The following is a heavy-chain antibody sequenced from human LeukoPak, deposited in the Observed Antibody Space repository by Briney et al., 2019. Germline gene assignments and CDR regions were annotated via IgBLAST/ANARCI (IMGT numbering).Heavy chain of an antibody. J-gene: IGHJ4*02. Sequence: SETLSPTCTVSGGSISSYYWSWIRQPPGKGLEWIGYIYYSGSTNYNPSLKSRVTISVDTSKNQFSLKLSSVTAADTAVYYCARCDSSGPKEGFDYWGQGTLVTVSS. V-gene: IGHV4-59*01. D-gene: IGHD3-22*01. CDR1: GGSISSYY. CDR2: IYYSGST. CDR3: ARCDSSGPKEGFDY.